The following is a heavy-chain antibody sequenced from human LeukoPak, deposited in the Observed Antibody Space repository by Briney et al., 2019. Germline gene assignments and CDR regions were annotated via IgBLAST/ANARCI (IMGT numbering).Heavy chain of an antibody. CDR3: ARDSGSNFDY. CDR2: IYYSGST. Sequence: SETLSLTCTVSGGSISGYYWNWIRQPPGKGLEWIGYIYYSGSTNYNPSLKSRVTMSLDTSKNQFSLKLSSVAAADTAVYHCARDSGSNFDYWGQGTLVTVSS. J-gene: IGHJ4*02. D-gene: IGHD2-15*01. V-gene: IGHV4-59*01. CDR1: GGSISGYY.